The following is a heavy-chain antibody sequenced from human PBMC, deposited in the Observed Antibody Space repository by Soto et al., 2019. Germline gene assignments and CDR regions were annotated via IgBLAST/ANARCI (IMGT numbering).Heavy chain of an antibody. CDR1: GYSFTSNW. CDR2: INPADSDI. V-gene: IGHV5-51*01. D-gene: IGHD3-16*01. J-gene: IGHJ4*02. Sequence: GESLKISCQCSGYSFTSNWIGWVRQMHGKGLEWMGIINPADSDIKYSPSFQVQVTISADKSIGTAYLHWSGPKASDTAMYYCERHQRDDAYRKIEGWGQGPLVTVSS. CDR3: ERHQRDDAYRKIEG.